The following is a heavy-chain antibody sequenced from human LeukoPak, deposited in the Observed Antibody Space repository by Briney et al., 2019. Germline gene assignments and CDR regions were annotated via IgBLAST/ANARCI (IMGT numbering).Heavy chain of an antibody. J-gene: IGHJ3*02. Sequence: GGSLRLSCAASGFTFTNYYMNWVRQAPGKGLEWVSYISSSSSAIYYADSVKGRFSISRDNAKNSLYLQMNSLRAEDTAVYYCAGSGYCTSSSCLNGRGAFDIWGQGTMVTVSS. CDR2: ISSSSSAI. D-gene: IGHD2-2*01. CDR3: AGSGYCTSSSCLNGRGAFDI. CDR1: GFTFTNYY. V-gene: IGHV3-48*04.